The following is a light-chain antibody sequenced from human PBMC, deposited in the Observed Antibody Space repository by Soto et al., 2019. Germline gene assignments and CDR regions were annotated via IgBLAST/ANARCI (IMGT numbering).Light chain of an antibody. J-gene: IGKJ5*01. V-gene: IGKV1-9*01. CDR2: AAS. Sequence: DIQMTQSPSSLSASVGDRVTITCQASQNINNYLNWYQQKPGRAPKLLIYAASTLQSGVPSRFSGSGSGTDFTLTISSLQPEDFATYYCQQLNSYPITFGQGTRLEI. CDR1: QNINNY. CDR3: QQLNSYPIT.